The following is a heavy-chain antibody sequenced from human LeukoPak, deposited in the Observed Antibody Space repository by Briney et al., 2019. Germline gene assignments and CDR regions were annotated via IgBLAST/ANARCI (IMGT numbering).Heavy chain of an antibody. CDR3: ARGGRGASNWTPYNWFDP. CDR1: GFNFTTYG. J-gene: IGHJ5*02. CDR2: VWYDGTIK. V-gene: IGHV3-33*01. D-gene: IGHD3/OR15-3a*01. Sequence: GGSLRLSCAASGFNFTTYGMHWVRQAPGKGLEWVALVWYDGTIKYYADSVKGRFTISRDNSKNTLFLQISSLRAEDTALYYCARGGRGASNWTPYNWFDPWGQGTLVTVSS.